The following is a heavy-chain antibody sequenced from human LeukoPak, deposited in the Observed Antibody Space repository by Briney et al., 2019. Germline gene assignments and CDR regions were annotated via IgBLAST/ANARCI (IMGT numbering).Heavy chain of an antibody. V-gene: IGHV3-7*04. CDR2: IKQDGSEK. CDR1: GFTFSSYW. Sequence: GGSLRLSCAASGFTFSSYWMSWVRQAPGKGLEWVANIKQDGSEKYYVDSVKGRFTISRGNAKNSLYLQMNSLRAEDTAVYYCARVFLFLDYAFDIWGQGTMATVSS. J-gene: IGHJ3*02. CDR3: ARVFLFLDYAFDI. D-gene: IGHD3-3*01.